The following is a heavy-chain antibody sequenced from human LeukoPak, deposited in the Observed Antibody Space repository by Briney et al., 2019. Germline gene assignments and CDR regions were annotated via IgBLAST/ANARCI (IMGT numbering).Heavy chain of an antibody. J-gene: IGHJ3*02. V-gene: IGHV3-48*01. D-gene: IGHD1-26*01. Sequence: GGTLRLSCAASGFTFSSYSMNWVRQAPGKGLERVSYISISSSTIYYADSVKGRFTISRDNAKSSLYLQMNSLRAEDTAVYYCARDLISGSYLGNAFDIWGQGTMVTVSS. CDR2: ISISSSTI. CDR1: GFTFSSYS. CDR3: ARDLISGSYLGNAFDI.